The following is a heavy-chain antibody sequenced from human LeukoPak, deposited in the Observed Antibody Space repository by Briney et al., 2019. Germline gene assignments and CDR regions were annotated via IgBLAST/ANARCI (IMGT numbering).Heavy chain of an antibody. Sequence: GGSLRLSCAASRFTFSSYAMHWVRQAPGKGLEWVAVISYDGSNKYYADSVKGRFTISRDNSKNTLYLQMNSLRAEDTAVYYCARDIYDSSGYGGDYWGQGTLVTVSS. CDR3: ARDIYDSSGYGGDY. CDR2: ISYDGSNK. CDR1: RFTFSSYA. D-gene: IGHD3-22*01. V-gene: IGHV3-30-3*01. J-gene: IGHJ4*02.